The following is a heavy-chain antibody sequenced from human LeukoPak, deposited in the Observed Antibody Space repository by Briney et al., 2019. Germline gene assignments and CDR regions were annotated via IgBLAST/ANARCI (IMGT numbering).Heavy chain of an antibody. CDR2: ISSNGGST. CDR1: GFTFSSYA. Sequence: GGSLRLSCAASGFTFSSYAMHWVRQAPGKGLEYVSAISSNGGSTYYANSVKGRFTISRDNSKNTLYLQMGSLRAEDMAVYYCAREAYYYDSSGYYFDYWGQGTLVTVSP. CDR3: AREAYYYDSSGYYFDY. D-gene: IGHD3-22*01. V-gene: IGHV3-64*01. J-gene: IGHJ4*02.